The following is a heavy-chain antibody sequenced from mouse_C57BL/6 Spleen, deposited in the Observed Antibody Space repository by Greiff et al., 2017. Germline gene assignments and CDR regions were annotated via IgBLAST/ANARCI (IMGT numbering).Heavy chain of an antibody. CDR3: ARRYDGYYLYYFDY. CDR2: INPNNGGT. V-gene: IGHV1-26*01. J-gene: IGHJ2*01. CDR1: GYTFTDYY. D-gene: IGHD2-3*01. Sequence: EVKLMESGPELVKPGASVKISCKASGYTFTDYYMNWVKQSHGKSLEWIGDINPNNGGTSYNQKFKGKATLTVDKSSSTAYMELRSLTSEDSAVYYCARRYDGYYLYYFDYWGQGTTLTVSS.